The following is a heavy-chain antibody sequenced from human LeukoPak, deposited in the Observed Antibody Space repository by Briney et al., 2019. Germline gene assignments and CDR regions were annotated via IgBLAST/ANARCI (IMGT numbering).Heavy chain of an antibody. V-gene: IGHV4-59*01. Sequence: SETLTLTCTVSGGSISSYYWSWSRQPPGKGLEWIGYIYYSGSTNYNPSLKSRVTISVDTSKNQFSLKLSSVTAADTAVYYCARGVDYDFWSGRNYYYYYYMDVWGKGTTVTVSS. CDR2: IYYSGST. CDR1: GGSISSYY. D-gene: IGHD3-3*01. CDR3: ARGVDYDFWSGRNYYYYYYMDV. J-gene: IGHJ6*03.